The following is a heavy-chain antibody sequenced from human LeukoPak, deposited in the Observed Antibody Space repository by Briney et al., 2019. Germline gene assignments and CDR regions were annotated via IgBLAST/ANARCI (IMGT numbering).Heavy chain of an antibody. V-gene: IGHV1-69*05. CDR1: GGTFSSYA. D-gene: IGHD3-22*01. CDR3: ARDGGRLTMTYYYYMDV. J-gene: IGHJ6*03. CDR2: IIPIFGTA. Sequence: SVKVSCKASGGTFSSYAISWVRQAPGQGLEWMGGIIPIFGTANYAQKLQGRVTITTDESTRTASMELSSLRSEDTAVYYCARDGGRLTMTYYYYMDVWGKGTTVTVSS.